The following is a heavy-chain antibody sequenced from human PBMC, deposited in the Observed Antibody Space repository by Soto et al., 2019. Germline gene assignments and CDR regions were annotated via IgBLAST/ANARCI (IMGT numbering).Heavy chain of an antibody. V-gene: IGHV3-23*01. CDR1: AFTYSDYA. CDR2: ISGSGGST. CDR3: AKDFLQDWGQDYYSGMDV. D-gene: IGHD7-27*01. J-gene: IGHJ6*02. Sequence: EVQLLESGGGLVQPGGSLRLSCAASAFTYSDYAMTWVRQAPGKGLEWVSAISGSGGSTYYADSVKGRFTISRDNSKNTMYLQMNSLRDEDTAVYYCAKDFLQDWGQDYYSGMDVWGQGTTVTVSS.